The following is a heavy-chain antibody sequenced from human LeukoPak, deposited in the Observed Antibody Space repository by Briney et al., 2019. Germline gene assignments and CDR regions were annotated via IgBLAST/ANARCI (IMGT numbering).Heavy chain of an antibody. CDR1: GFTFSSYA. Sequence: GGSLRLSCAASGFTFSSYAMHWVRQAPGKGLEWVAVISYDGSNKYYANSVKGRFTISRDNSKNTLYLQMNSLRAEDTAVYYCASPTTVLGYWGQGTLVTVSS. CDR2: ISYDGSNK. J-gene: IGHJ4*02. D-gene: IGHD4-11*01. V-gene: IGHV3-30-3*01. CDR3: ASPTTVLGY.